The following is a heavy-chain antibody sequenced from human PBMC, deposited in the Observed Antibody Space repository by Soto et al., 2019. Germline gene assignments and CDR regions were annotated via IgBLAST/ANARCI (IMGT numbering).Heavy chain of an antibody. V-gene: IGHV3-7*01. CDR1: GFTFSSYW. Sequence: VQLVESGGGLVQPGGSLRLSCAASGFTFSSYWMSWVRQAPGKGLEWVANIKQDGSEKYYVDSVKGRFTISRDNAKNSLYLQMNSLRAEDTAVYYCAREADYYGSGSYYKMFDYWGQGTLVTVSS. D-gene: IGHD3-10*01. CDR2: IKQDGSEK. J-gene: IGHJ4*02. CDR3: AREADYYGSGSYYKMFDY.